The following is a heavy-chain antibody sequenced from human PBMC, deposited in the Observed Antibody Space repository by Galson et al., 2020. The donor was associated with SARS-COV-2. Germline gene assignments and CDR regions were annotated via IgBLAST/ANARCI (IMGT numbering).Heavy chain of an antibody. D-gene: IGHD4-4*01. CDR2: IRSKANSYAT. CDR3: TRVPPYSNSFWDAFDI. Sequence: GESLKISCAASGFTFSGSAMHWVRQASGKGLEWVGRIRSKANSYATAYAASVKGRFTISRDDSKNTAYLQMNSLKTKDTAVYYCTRVPPYSNSFWDAFDIWGQGTMVTVSS. V-gene: IGHV3-73*01. CDR1: GFTFSGSA. J-gene: IGHJ3*02.